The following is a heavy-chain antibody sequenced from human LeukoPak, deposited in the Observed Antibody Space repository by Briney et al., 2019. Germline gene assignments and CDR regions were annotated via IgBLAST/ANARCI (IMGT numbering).Heavy chain of an antibody. Sequence: GGSLRLSCAASGFTFSSYAMSWVRQAPGKGLEWVSAISGSGGSTYYADSVKGRFTISRDNSWNTLYLQMNSLGAEDTAVYYCAKDWRQFFRGSYLDYWGQGTLVTVSS. CDR3: AKDWRQFFRGSYLDY. CDR1: GFTFSSYA. J-gene: IGHJ4*02. D-gene: IGHD3-16*01. V-gene: IGHV3-23*01. CDR2: ISGSGGST.